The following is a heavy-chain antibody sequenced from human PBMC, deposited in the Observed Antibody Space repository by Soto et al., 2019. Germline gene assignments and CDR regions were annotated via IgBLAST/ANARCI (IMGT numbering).Heavy chain of an antibody. Sequence: GESLKISCKGSGYSFTSYWIGWVRQMPGKGLEWMGIIYPGDSDTRYSPSFQGQVTISADKSISTAYLQWSSLKASDTAMYYCARHLYSSSSDNYYYGMDIWGQGTTVTVSS. J-gene: IGHJ6*02. D-gene: IGHD6-6*01. CDR2: IYPGDSDT. CDR3: ARHLYSSSSDNYYYGMDI. CDR1: GYSFTSYW. V-gene: IGHV5-51*01.